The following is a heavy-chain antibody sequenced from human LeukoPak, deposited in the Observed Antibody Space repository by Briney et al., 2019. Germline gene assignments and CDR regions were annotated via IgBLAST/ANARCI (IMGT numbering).Heavy chain of an antibody. Sequence: PSETLSLTCTVSGGSISSYYWSWIRQPAGKGLEWIGRIYTSGSTNYNPSLKSRVTMSVDTSKNQYSLKLSSVTAADTAVYYCAITMRRWEPPLAALWGRGTLVTVSS. V-gene: IGHV4-4*07. CDR3: AITMRRWEPPLAAL. CDR1: GGSISSYY. CDR2: IYTSGST. J-gene: IGHJ2*01. D-gene: IGHD1-26*01.